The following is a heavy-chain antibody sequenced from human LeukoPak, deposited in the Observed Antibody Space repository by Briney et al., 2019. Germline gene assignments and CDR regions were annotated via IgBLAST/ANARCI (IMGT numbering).Heavy chain of an antibody. CDR3: ARDYQPNDFDY. CDR1: GYTFTSYY. J-gene: IGHJ4*02. V-gene: IGHV1-46*01. CDR2: INPSGGST. Sequence: ASVKVSCKTSGYTFTSYYMHWVRQAPGQGLEWMGIINPSGGSTSYAQKFKGRVTMTRDTSTSTVYMELSSLRSEDTAVYYCARDYQPNDFDYWGQGTLVTVSS. D-gene: IGHD2-2*01.